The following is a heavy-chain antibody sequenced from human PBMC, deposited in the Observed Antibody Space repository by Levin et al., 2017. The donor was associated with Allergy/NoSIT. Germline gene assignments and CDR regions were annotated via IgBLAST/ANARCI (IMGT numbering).Heavy chain of an antibody. CDR3: AKDLGSVTARGTDY. D-gene: IGHD3-16*01. V-gene: IGHV3-30*18. Sequence: GESLKISCAASGFTFSNYGMHWVRQAPGKGLEWVAVIFYDGSDKFYADSVKGRFTISRDNSKNTLYLQVNSLRAEDTAVYYCAKDLGSVTARGTDYWGQGTLVTVSS. J-gene: IGHJ4*02. CDR2: IFYDGSDK. CDR1: GFTFSNYG.